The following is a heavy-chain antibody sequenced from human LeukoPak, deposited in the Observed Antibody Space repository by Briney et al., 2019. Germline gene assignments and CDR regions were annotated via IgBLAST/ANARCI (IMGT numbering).Heavy chain of an antibody. V-gene: IGHV3-74*01. J-gene: IGHJ3*02. Sequence: PGGSLRLSCAASGFTFKTHWFHGVLETPGNGPVWVSRIDSDGSDTIYAGSVKGRFTISRDNAKSTVYLQMHSLRAEDTAVYYCARGGYQHGFDIWGQGTMVTVSS. CDR3: ARGGYQHGFDI. CDR2: IDSDGSDT. CDR1: GFTFKTHW. D-gene: IGHD2-15*01.